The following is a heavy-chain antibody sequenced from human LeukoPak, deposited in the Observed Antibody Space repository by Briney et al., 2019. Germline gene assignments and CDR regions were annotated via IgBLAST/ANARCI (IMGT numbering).Heavy chain of an antibody. CDR1: GTSLSLFH. V-gene: IGHV4-4*07. CDR2: IYSNGAT. Sequence: SETLSLTCTASGTSLSLFHWTWFRQPAGKRPEWIGLIYSNGATTLNPSLKSRVAMSVNLAKNQLLLNLASGTAADTAMYYWARKDGDYWGQGTLVTVSS. CDR3: ARKDGDY. J-gene: IGHJ4*02.